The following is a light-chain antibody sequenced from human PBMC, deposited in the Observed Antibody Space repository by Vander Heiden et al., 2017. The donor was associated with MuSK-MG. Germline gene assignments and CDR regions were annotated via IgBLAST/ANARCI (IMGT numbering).Light chain of an antibody. J-gene: IGKJ1*01. CDR3: QQSYSTPWT. V-gene: IGKV1-39*01. Sequence: DIQMTQSPSSLSASIGDRVTITCRASQSIRNYLNWYQQKPGKAPNLLIHAASSLQSEVPSRFSGSGSGTDFTLTISSLQPEDFATYYCQQSYSTPWTFGQWTGVEIK. CDR2: AAS. CDR1: QSIRNY.